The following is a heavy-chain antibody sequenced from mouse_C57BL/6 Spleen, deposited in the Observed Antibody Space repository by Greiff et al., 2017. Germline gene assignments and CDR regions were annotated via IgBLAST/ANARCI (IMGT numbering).Heavy chain of an antibody. CDR2: IYPGSGST. D-gene: IGHD2-5*01. CDR1: GYTFTSYW. Sequence: QVQLQQPGAELVKPGASVKMSCKASGYTFTSYWITWVKQRPGQGLGWIGDIYPGSGSTNYNEKFKSKATLTVDTSSSTAYMQLSSLTSEDSAVYYCASPYYSNYEGFAYWGQGTLVTVSA. J-gene: IGHJ3*01. CDR3: ASPYYSNYEGFAY. V-gene: IGHV1-55*01.